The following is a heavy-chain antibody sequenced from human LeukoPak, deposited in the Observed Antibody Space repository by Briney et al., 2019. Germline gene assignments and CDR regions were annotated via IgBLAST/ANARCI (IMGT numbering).Heavy chain of an antibody. CDR3: ATYSGYAAY. CDR1: GYTLTELA. CDR2: FDPEDVET. Sequence: ASVTVSCTVSGYTLTELAIHWVRQAPGKGLEWMGGFDPEDVETIYAQKFQGRVTMTEDTYTDTAYMELSSLRSEGTAVYYCATYSGYAAYWGQGTLVSVSS. V-gene: IGHV1-24*01. D-gene: IGHD5-12*01. J-gene: IGHJ4*02.